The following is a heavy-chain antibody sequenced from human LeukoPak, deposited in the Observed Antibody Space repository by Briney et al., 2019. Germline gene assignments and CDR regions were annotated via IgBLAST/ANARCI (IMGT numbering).Heavy chain of an antibody. V-gene: IGHV3-48*04. D-gene: IGHD3-10*01. J-gene: IGHJ4*02. CDR1: GFTFSSYA. CDR2: ISSSGSTI. CDR3: ARVRRHNYYGSDHFDY. Sequence: GGSLRLSCAASGFTFSSYAMSWVRQAPGKGLEWVSYISSSGSTIYYADSVKGRFTISRDNAKNSLYLQMNSLRAEDTAVYYCARVRRHNYYGSDHFDYWGQGTLVTVSS.